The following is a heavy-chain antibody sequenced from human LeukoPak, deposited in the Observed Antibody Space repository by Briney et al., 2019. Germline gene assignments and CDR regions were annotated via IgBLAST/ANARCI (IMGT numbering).Heavy chain of an antibody. CDR2: INHSGST. V-gene: IGHV4-34*01. CDR1: GGSFSGYY. Sequence: PSETLSLTCAVYGGSFSGYYWSWIRQPPGKGLEWIGEINHSGSTNYNPSLKSRVTISVDTSKNQFPLKLSSVTAADTAVYYCARLRGVTNIYYYYMDVWGKGTTVTVSS. J-gene: IGHJ6*03. CDR3: ARLRGVTNIYYYYMDV. D-gene: IGHD3-10*01.